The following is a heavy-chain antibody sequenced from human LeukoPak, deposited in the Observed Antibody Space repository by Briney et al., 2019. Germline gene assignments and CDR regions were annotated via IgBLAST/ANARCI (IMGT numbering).Heavy chain of an antibody. CDR3: ARAGYCSGGSCHNWFDP. Sequence: ASVKVSCKASGYTFTGYYMHWVRQAPGQGLEWMGWINPNSGGTNYAQKFQGRVTMTRDTSISTAYMELSRLRSDDTAVYYCARAGYCSGGSCHNWFDPWGQGTLVTVSS. V-gene: IGHV1-2*02. J-gene: IGHJ5*02. CDR2: INPNSGGT. D-gene: IGHD2-15*01. CDR1: GYTFTGYY.